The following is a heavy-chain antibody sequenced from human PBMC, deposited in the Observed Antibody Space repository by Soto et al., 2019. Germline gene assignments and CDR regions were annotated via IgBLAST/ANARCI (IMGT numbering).Heavy chain of an antibody. D-gene: IGHD2-2*01. J-gene: IGHJ5*02. CDR1: GGTFSSYS. V-gene: IGHV1-69*13. CDR2: IIPIFGTA. CDR3: AREGISSSTSCPTSPWFDP. Sequence: AVQVSCKACGGTFSSYSIIWVGQAPRQALGWIGGIIPIFGTAISAKKCQGRVTTTADESTSTAYMELSRLRSEHTAVYYCAREGISSSTSCPTSPWFDPWGKGTWATVS.